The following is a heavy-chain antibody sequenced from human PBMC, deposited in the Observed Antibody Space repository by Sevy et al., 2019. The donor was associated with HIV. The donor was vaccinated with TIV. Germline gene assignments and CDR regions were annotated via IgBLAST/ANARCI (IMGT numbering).Heavy chain of an antibody. CDR2: ISYDGSNK. CDR1: GFTFSSYA. D-gene: IGHD1-26*01. V-gene: IGHV3-30*04. CDR3: ARGWEVGATKGTSYYGMDV. Sequence: GGSLRLSCAASGFTFSSYAMHWVRQAPGKGLEWVAVISYDGSNKYYADSVKGRFTISRDNSKNTLYLQMNSLRTEDMAVFYCARGWEVGATKGTSYYGMDVWGQGTTVTVSS. J-gene: IGHJ6*02.